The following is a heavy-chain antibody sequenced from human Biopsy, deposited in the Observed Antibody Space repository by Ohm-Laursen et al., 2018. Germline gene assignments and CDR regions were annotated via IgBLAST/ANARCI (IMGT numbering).Heavy chain of an antibody. CDR2: MNPNSGNT. V-gene: IGHV1-8*01. Sequence: ASVKVSCKPSGYTFTSYDINWVRQATGQGLEWMGWMNPNSGNTDYAQKFQGRVTMTRNTSISTAYMELNSLGSEDTAVYYCARGSFWFGGNYYYYGMDVWGQGTTVTVSS. CDR3: ARGSFWFGGNYYYYGMDV. J-gene: IGHJ6*02. CDR1: GYTFTSYD. D-gene: IGHD3-10*01.